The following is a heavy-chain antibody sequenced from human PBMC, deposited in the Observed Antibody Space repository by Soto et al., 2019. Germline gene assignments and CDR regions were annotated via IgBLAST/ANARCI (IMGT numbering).Heavy chain of an antibody. V-gene: IGHV4-59*03. J-gene: IGHJ4*02. CDR1: GGSMRSYV. CDR2: ISYTGSA. Sequence: SETLCLTCTVSGGSMRSYVWSWFRRPPGGRLELIGCISYTGSADCSPSLKSRISMSVDTSKNQFSLKLNSVSAADTAVYYCLRSHGGYWGQGIQVTVSS. CDR3: LRSHGGY.